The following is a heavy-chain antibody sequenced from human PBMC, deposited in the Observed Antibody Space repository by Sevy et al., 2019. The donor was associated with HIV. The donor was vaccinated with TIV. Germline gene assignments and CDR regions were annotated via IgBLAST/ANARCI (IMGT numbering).Heavy chain of an antibody. CDR2: ISHDNINE. Sequence: GGSLRLSCTGSGFSFSYYGIHWVRQAPGKGLDWVALISHDNINEYYAASVKGRFTISRDNSKNTAYLEMNRLRNEDTAIYFCANAYSGSYSHSYLYALDVWGQGTTVTVSS. V-gene: IGHV3-30*18. D-gene: IGHD1-26*01. J-gene: IGHJ6*02. CDR1: GFSFSYYG. CDR3: ANAYSGSYSHSYLYALDV.